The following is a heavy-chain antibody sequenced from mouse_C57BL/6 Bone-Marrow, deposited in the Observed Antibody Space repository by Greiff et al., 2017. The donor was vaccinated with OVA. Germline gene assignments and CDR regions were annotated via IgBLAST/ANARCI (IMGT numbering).Heavy chain of an antibody. CDR2: ISNGGGST. J-gene: IGHJ3*01. D-gene: IGHD2-3*01. CDR1: GFTFSDYY. CDR3: ARQGAYDGYYWFAY. Sequence: EVMLVESGGGLVQPGGSLKLSCAASGFTFSDYYMYWVRQTPEKRLEWVAYISNGGGSTYYPDTVKGRFTISRDNAKNTLYLQMSRLKSEDTAMYYCARQGAYDGYYWFAYWVQGTLVTVSA. V-gene: IGHV5-12*01.